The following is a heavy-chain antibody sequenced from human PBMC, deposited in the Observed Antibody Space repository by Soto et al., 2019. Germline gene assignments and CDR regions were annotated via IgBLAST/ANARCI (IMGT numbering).Heavy chain of an antibody. Sequence: VGSLRLSCAASGFTFSSYAMSWVRQAPGKGLEWVSAISGSGGSTYYADSVKGRFTISRDNSKNTLYLQMNSLRAEDTAVYYCAKDKWMCSGGSCYSRGYFDYWGQGTLVTVSS. CDR1: GFTFSSYA. CDR3: AKDKWMCSGGSCYSRGYFDY. V-gene: IGHV3-23*01. J-gene: IGHJ4*02. D-gene: IGHD2-15*01. CDR2: ISGSGGST.